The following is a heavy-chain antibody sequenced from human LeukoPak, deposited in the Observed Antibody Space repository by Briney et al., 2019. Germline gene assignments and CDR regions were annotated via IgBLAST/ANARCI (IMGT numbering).Heavy chain of an antibody. CDR3: ARPIPSRSYHNYYYYYMDV. J-gene: IGHJ6*03. Sequence: PSETLSLTCTVSGGSISSSSYYWGWIRQPPGKVLEWIGSIYYSGSTYYNPSLKSRVTISVDTSKNQFSLKLSSVTAADTAVYYCARPIPSRSYHNYYYYYMDVWGKGTTATVSS. V-gene: IGHV4-39*01. D-gene: IGHD1-26*01. CDR2: IYYSGST. CDR1: GGSISSSSYY.